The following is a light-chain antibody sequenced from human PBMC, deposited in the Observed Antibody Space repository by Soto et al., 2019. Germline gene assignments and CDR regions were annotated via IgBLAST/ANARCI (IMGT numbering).Light chain of an antibody. CDR3: QQYNNWPLL. V-gene: IGKV3-15*01. J-gene: IGKJ4*01. CDR2: GAS. Sequence: EIVMTQSPATLSVSPGERATLSCRASQSVSSNFAWYQQKPGQSPRLLIYGASTRATGIPARFSGSGSGTEFTLTISSLQSEDFAFYYCQQYNNWPLLFGGGTKVEIK. CDR1: QSVSSN.